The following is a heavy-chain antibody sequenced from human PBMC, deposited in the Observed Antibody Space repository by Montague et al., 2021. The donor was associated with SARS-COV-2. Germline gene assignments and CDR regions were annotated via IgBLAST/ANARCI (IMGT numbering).Heavy chain of an antibody. J-gene: IGHJ4*02. CDR2: IYYSGST. V-gene: IGHV4-39*07. Sequence: SETLSLTCAVYTDSFSGYYWGWIRQPPGKGLEWIGSIYYSGSTYYNPSLKSRVTISVDTSKNQVSLKLNSVTAADTAVYYCARVRQWLVPFDYWGQGTLVTVSS. CDR3: ARVRQWLVPFDY. D-gene: IGHD6-19*01. CDR1: TDSFSGYY.